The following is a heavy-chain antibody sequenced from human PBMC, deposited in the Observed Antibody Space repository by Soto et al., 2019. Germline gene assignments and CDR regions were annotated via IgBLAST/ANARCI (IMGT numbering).Heavy chain of an antibody. Sequence: QVQLQQSGPGLVKPSQTLSLTCAISGDSVSSNSAAWNWIRQSPSRGLEGLGRTYYRSKWYNDYAVSVKSRIAINPDTSKNQFSLQLNSVTPEDTAVYYCAIEADIVGATTGIYFDYWGQGTLVTVSS. CDR3: AIEADIVGATTGIYFDY. V-gene: IGHV6-1*01. D-gene: IGHD1-26*01. CDR2: TYYRSKWYN. J-gene: IGHJ4*02. CDR1: GDSVSSNSAA.